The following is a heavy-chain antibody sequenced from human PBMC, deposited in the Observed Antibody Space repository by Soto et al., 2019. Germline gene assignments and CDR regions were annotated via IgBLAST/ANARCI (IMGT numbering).Heavy chain of an antibody. V-gene: IGHV4-31*03. Sequence: PSETLSLTCTVSGGSISSGGYYWSWIRQHPGKGLEWIGYIYYSGSTYYNPSLKSRVTISVDTSKNQFSLKLSSVTAADTAVYYCARSGGGYYDFWSGPYFDYWGQGTLVTVSS. J-gene: IGHJ4*02. CDR3: ARSGGGYYDFWSGPYFDY. CDR1: GGSISSGGYY. D-gene: IGHD3-3*01. CDR2: IYYSGST.